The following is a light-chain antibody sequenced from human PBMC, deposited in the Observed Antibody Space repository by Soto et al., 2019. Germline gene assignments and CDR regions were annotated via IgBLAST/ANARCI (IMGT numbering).Light chain of an antibody. CDR2: GAS. Sequence: EIEMTQSPATLSVSPGERATLSCRASQSVSSNLAWYQQKPGQAPRLLIYGASTRATGIPARFSGSGSGTEFTLTNSSLQSEDFAVYYCQQYNNWPPLTFGGGTKVEIK. CDR3: QQYNNWPPLT. J-gene: IGKJ4*01. CDR1: QSVSSN. V-gene: IGKV3-15*01.